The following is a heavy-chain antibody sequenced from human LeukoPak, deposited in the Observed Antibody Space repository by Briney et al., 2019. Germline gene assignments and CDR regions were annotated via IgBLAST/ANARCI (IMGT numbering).Heavy chain of an antibody. J-gene: IGHJ4*02. CDR3: ARLGMVRGVITAIDY. V-gene: IGHV5-51*01. CDR2: IYPGDSDT. D-gene: IGHD3-10*01. CDR1: GYSFTSYW. Sequence: AGESLKISCKGSGYSFTSYWIGWVRQMPGKGLEWMGIIYPGDSDTRYSPSFQGQVTISADKSISTAYLQWSSLKASDTAMYYCARLGMVRGVITAIDYWGQGTLVTVSS.